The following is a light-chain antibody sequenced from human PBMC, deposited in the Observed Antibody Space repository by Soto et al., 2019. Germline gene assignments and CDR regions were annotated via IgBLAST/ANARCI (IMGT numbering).Light chain of an antibody. CDR2: AAS. J-gene: IGKJ1*01. CDR3: QKYNSAPRK. Sequence: DIQMTQSPSTLSGSVVDRVTITCRASQTISSWLAWYQQKPGKAPKLLIYAASTLQSGVPSRFSGSGSGTDSTLTISSLQPEDVATYYCQKYNSAPRKFGQGTKVAIK. CDR1: QTISSW. V-gene: IGKV1-27*01.